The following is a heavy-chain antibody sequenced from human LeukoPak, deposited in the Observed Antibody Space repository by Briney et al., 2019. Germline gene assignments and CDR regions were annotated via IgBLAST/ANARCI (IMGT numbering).Heavy chain of an antibody. D-gene: IGHD3-10*01. CDR1: GDSVSSNSAA. CDR2: TYYGSKWHN. CDR3: VRSRGDLDY. V-gene: IGHV6-1*01. Sequence: PSQTLSLTCAISGDSVSSNSAAWNWIRQSPARGLEGLGRTYYGSKWHNDYAPSVKSRITINPDTSKNQFSLQVNSMTPEDTAVYYCVRSRGDLDYWGQGTLVTVSP. J-gene: IGHJ4*02.